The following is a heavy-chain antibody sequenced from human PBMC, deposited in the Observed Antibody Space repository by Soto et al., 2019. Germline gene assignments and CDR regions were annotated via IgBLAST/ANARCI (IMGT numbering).Heavy chain of an antibody. CDR3: AGRPYSGSYYYYYGMDV. Sequence: SETLSLTCTVSGGSISSYYWSWIRQPPGKGLEWIGYIYYSGSTNYNPSLKSRVTISVDTSKNQFSLKLSSVTAADTAVYYCAGRPYSGSYYYYYGMDVWGQGTTVTVSS. V-gene: IGHV4-59*01. CDR1: GGSISSYY. J-gene: IGHJ6*02. D-gene: IGHD1-26*01. CDR2: IYYSGST.